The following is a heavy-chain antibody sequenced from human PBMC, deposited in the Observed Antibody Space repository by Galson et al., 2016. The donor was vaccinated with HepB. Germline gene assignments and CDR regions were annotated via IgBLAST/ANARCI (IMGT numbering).Heavy chain of an antibody. CDR3: AKTGPAHHGGWYFGL. Sequence: SETLSLTCAVSGGPVSSDTWWSWVRQPPGKGLEWLGEVYHSGSTHYNPALTTRIIISVDSSKNEISLKMTSVTAADTAVYYCAKTGPAHHGGWYFGLWGRGTLVTVSS. D-gene: IGHD3-9*01. V-gene: IGHV4-4*02. J-gene: IGHJ2*01. CDR2: VYHSGST. CDR1: GGPVSSDTW.